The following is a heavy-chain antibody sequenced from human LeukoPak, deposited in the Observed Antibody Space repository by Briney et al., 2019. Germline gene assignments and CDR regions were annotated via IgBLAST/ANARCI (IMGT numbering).Heavy chain of an antibody. CDR3: ARERNSGSYYFAVYYYYYMDV. Sequence: SQTLSLTCALSGDSVSSNSAAWNWVRQSPSRGLEWLGRTYYRSKWYNDYAVSVKSRITINPDTSKNQFSLQLNSVTPEDTAVYYCARERNSGSYYFAVYYYYYMDVWGKGTTVTVSS. D-gene: IGHD1-26*01. J-gene: IGHJ6*03. CDR1: GDSVSSNSAA. V-gene: IGHV6-1*01. CDR2: TYYRSKWYN.